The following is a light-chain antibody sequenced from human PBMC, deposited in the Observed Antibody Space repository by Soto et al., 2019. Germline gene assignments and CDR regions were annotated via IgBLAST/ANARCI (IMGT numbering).Light chain of an antibody. CDR1: SSDVGGYNY. V-gene: IGLV2-11*01. CDR2: DVY. J-gene: IGLJ7*01. Sequence: QPVLTQPRSVSESPGQSVTISCTGTSSDVGGYNYVSWYQQYPGKAPEVVIYDVYKRPSGVPDRFSGSKSGNTASLTISGLQAEDEADYYCCSYAGDYTLVFGGGTQLTVL. CDR3: CSYAGDYTLV.